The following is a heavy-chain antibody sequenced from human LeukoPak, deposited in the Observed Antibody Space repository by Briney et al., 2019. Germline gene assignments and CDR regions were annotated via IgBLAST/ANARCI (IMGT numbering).Heavy chain of an antibody. D-gene: IGHD6-13*01. Sequence: GGSLRLSCAASGFTFSSYSMNWVRQAPGKGLEWVSSISSSSSYIYYADSVKGRFTISRDNAKNSLYLQTHSLRAEDTGVYYSARYASIAAAGTVGWFDPWGQGTLVTVSS. J-gene: IGHJ5*02. CDR3: ARYASIAAAGTVGWFDP. CDR1: GFTFSSYS. V-gene: IGHV3-21*01. CDR2: ISSSSSYI.